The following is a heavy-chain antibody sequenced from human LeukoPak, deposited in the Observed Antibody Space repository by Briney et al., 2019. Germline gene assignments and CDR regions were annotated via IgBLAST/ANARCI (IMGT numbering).Heavy chain of an antibody. CDR2: IIPLFGTT. V-gene: IGHV1-69*06. Sequence: GASVKVSCKASGYSLTTYYMHWIRQAPGQGLEWMGGIIPLFGTTNYAQRFQGRVTITADTSTSTAYMELSSLRSEDTAVYYCAAHPRTGWYYWYFDLWGRGTLVTVSS. CDR1: GYSLTTYY. J-gene: IGHJ2*01. D-gene: IGHD6-19*01. CDR3: AAHPRTGWYYWYFDL.